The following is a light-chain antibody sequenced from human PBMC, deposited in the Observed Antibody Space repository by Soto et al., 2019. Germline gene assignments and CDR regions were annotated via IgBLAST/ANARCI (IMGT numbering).Light chain of an antibody. V-gene: IGKV1-33*01. CDR2: GAS. J-gene: IGKJ4*01. CDR1: QDISNY. Sequence: DIQMTQSPSSLSASVGDRVTITCQASQDISNYLNWYQQKPGKAPKLLIYGASNLETGVPSSFSGSEPGTDFTVTISSLQPEDIATYYCQQYDNLPLTFGGGTKVEIK. CDR3: QQYDNLPLT.